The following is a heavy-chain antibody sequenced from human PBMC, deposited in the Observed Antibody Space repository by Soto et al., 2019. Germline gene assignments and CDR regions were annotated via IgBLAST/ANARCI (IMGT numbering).Heavy chain of an antibody. D-gene: IGHD5-12*01. Sequence: PGGALRPSCAAVGVTFSKYGMRRVPQGPGKGLEWVSAISGSGSATQYADSVKGRVTISRDNFKNTVSLQMNSLRVDDTAIYFCAKRSGFDSGLFDYWGQGTLVTVSS. CDR1: GVTFSKYG. CDR3: AKRSGFDSGLFDY. J-gene: IGHJ4*02. V-gene: IGHV3-23*01. CDR2: ISGSGSAT.